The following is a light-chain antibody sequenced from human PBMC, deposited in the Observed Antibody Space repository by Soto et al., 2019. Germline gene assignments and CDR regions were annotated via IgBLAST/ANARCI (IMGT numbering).Light chain of an antibody. J-gene: IGKJ4*01. CDR1: QGITYY. CDR2: AAS. V-gene: IGKV1-27*01. Sequence: DIQMTQSPSSLSASVGDRVTITCRASQGITYYLAWYQQKPGKVPKLLIYAASTLQSGVPSRSSGGGSGAEFTLTISSLQPEDGATNFCQNYSSAPLTFGGGTKVDIK. CDR3: QNYSSAPLT.